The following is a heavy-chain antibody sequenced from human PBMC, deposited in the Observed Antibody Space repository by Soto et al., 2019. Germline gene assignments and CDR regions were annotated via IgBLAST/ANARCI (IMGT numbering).Heavy chain of an antibody. CDR2: SSYDGRET. CDR3: ARDSGWPIPNFDN. Sequence: GGSLRLSCAASDFDFGSYGIHWVRQAPGKGLEWVAASSYDGRETFYADSAKGRFTVSKEMSKNTAFLQMNALRHEDTAVYLCARDSGWPIPNFDNWGQGTPVTVSS. J-gene: IGHJ4*02. V-gene: IGHV3-30*03. CDR1: DFDFGSYG. D-gene: IGHD3-10*01.